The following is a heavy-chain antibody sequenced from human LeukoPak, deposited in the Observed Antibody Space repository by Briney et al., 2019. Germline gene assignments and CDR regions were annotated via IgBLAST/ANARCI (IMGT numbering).Heavy chain of an antibody. D-gene: IGHD6-19*01. CDR2: IYAGDSDT. J-gene: IGHJ4*02. CDR3: ARHPSYTRGWPLDF. Sequence: GESLKISCKGSGYTFANHWIGWVRQRPGKGLEWMGIIYAGDSDTRYSLSFQGQVTISADRSISTAYLQWSSLKASDTAMYYCARHPSYTRGWPLDFWGQGTLVTVSS. V-gene: IGHV5-51*01. CDR1: GYTFANHW.